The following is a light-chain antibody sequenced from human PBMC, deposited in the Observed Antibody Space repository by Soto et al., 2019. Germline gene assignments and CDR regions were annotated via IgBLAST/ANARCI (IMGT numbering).Light chain of an antibody. CDR1: QGISRS. J-gene: IGKJ2*01. V-gene: IGKV3-15*01. CDR2: DAS. Sequence: EIVLTQSPAILSVSPGERATLSCRASQGISRSLAWYQQKPGQAPRLLISDASTRATGIPARFSGSGSGTEFTLTISSLQSEDFAHYYCHQYNSWPPGTFGQGTKVDIK. CDR3: HQYNSWPPGT.